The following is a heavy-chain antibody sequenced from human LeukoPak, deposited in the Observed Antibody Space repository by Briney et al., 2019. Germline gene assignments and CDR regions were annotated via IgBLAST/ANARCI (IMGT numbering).Heavy chain of an antibody. Sequence: GGSLRLSCAASGFIVSTNYMTWVRQAPGKGLEWVSVMYAGGGTTSAAPLTSGFFISRDKSKNTVSLQMKTLRPEHTPVYYCVPTYGAVAHGFDLWGQGTMVTVSS. J-gene: IGHJ3*01. CDR3: VPTYGAVAHGFDL. D-gene: IGHD6-19*01. V-gene: IGHV3-53*01. CDR1: GFIVSTNY. CDR2: MYAGGGT.